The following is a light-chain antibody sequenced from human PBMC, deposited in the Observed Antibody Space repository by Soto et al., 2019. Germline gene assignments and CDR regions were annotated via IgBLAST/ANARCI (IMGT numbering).Light chain of an antibody. CDR3: QKSATSPYT. V-gene: IGKV3-20*01. CDR2: HSS. CDR1: QDISSRD. J-gene: IGKJ2*01. Sequence: EVVLTQSPGTLSLSPGERASLSCRASQDISSRDLAWYQQRPGQAPRLLIYHSSARATGIPERFSASGSGTDFTLHISRLEPEAAAVYFSQKSATSPYTFGHGNKREI.